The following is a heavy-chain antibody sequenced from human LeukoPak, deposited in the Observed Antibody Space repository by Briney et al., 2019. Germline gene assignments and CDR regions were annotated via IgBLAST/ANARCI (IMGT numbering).Heavy chain of an antibody. V-gene: IGHV3-74*01. J-gene: IGHJ3*01. CDR3: VREVLNAFDV. CDR1: GFTFRNHW. D-gene: IGHD3-10*01. Sequence: GRSLRLSCAASGFTFRNHWMHWVRQAPGKGLMWVSRVNSDGSNTRYADSVKGRFTVSRDNAKNTLYLQMNSLRGEDTAIYYCVREVLNAFDVWGEGTVVTVSS. CDR2: VNSDGSNT.